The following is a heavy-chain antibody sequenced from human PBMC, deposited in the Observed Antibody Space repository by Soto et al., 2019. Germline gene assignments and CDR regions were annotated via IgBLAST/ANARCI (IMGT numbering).Heavy chain of an antibody. V-gene: IGHV1-3*05. CDR3: ASGLMAGSAY. J-gene: IGHJ4*02. CDR2: INAGNGNT. D-gene: IGHD3-10*01. Sequence: QVLLVQSGAEEKRPGASVKVSCEASGYTFTDFHIHWVRQAPGQGLEWMGWINAGNGNTKYSQKFQDGVTVTRDTSANTAYMELSSLTSEDTAIYYCASGLMAGSAYWGQGTLVTVSS. CDR1: GYTFTDFH.